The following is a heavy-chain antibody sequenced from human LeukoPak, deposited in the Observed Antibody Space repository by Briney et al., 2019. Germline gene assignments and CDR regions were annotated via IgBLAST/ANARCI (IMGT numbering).Heavy chain of an antibody. Sequence: GASVKVSCKASGYTFTGYYMHWVRQAPGQGLEWMGWINPNSGGTNYAQKLQGRVTMTTDTSTSTAYMEVRSLRSDDTAVYYCARDHDILTGAGGYWGQGTLVTVSS. V-gene: IGHV1-2*02. CDR3: ARDHDILTGAGGY. J-gene: IGHJ4*02. D-gene: IGHD3-9*01. CDR2: INPNSGGT. CDR1: GYTFTGYY.